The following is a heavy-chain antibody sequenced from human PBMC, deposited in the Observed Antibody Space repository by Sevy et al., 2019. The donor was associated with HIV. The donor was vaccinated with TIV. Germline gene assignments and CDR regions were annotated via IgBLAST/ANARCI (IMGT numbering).Heavy chain of an antibody. CDR3: AREGCNKPHDY. V-gene: IGHV3-23*01. Sequence: GGSLRLSCAASGFTFSKYSMSWIRRTPGKGLEWVSTFSFGCGKINYADSVKGRFTISRDDSRNTFYLQMNSLRAEDTAIYYCAREGCNKPHDYWGQGTVVTVSS. D-gene: IGHD2-8*01. CDR1: GFTFSKYS. J-gene: IGHJ4*02. CDR2: FSFGCGKI.